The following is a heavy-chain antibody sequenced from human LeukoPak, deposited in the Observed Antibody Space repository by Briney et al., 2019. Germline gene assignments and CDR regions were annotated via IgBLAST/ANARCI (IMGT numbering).Heavy chain of an antibody. V-gene: IGHV4-4*07. D-gene: IGHD6-13*01. Sequence: SETLSLTCTVSGGSISSYYWSWIRQPAGKGLEWIGRIYTSGSTNYNPSLKSRVTMSVDTSKNQFSLKLSSVTAADTAVYYCARHWTEQLARQKHYYYYYYMDVWGKGTTVTVSS. CDR2: IYTSGST. J-gene: IGHJ6*03. CDR3: ARHWTEQLARQKHYYYYYYMDV. CDR1: GGSISSYY.